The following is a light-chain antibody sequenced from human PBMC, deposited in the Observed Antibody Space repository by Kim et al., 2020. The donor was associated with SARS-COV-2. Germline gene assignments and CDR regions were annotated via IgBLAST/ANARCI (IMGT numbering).Light chain of an antibody. Sequence: LSASVADRATITCRASPSVSINLNWYQQKPGKAPRLLIYAASSLQSGVPSRFSGSGSGTGFTLTISSLQPEDFAVYYCQQTFGTQYSFGRGTKLEIK. V-gene: IGKV1-39*01. J-gene: IGKJ2*03. CDR2: AAS. CDR1: PSVSIN. CDR3: QQTFGTQYS.